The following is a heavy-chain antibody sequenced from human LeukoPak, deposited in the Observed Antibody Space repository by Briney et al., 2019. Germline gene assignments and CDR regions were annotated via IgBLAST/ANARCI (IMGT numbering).Heavy chain of an antibody. D-gene: IGHD6-13*01. CDR3: ARYAGIAAAGIHYYYYGMDV. CDR1: GGSISSYY. CDR2: IYYSGST. V-gene: IGHV4-59*08. J-gene: IGHJ6*02. Sequence: SETLSLTCTVSGGSISSYYWSWIRQPPGKGLEWIGYIYYSGSTNYNPSLKSRVAISVDTSKNQFSLKLSSVTAADTAVYYCARYAGIAAAGIHYYYYGMDVWGQGTTVTVSS.